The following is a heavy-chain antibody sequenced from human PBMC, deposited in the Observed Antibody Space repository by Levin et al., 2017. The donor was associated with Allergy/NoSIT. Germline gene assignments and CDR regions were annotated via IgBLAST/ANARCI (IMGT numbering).Heavy chain of an antibody. D-gene: IGHD3-16*01. CDR3: IRGYQESSAYTSGY. Sequence: GESLKISCEASGFTFRNYWMYWVRQAPGKGLVWVSRINSDGSSTGYADSVKGRFTISRDNAKNTLFLQMNSMRVEDTAVYHCIRGYQESSAYTSGYWGQGTLVTVST. V-gene: IGHV3-74*01. CDR2: INSDGSST. J-gene: IGHJ4*02. CDR1: GFTFRNYW.